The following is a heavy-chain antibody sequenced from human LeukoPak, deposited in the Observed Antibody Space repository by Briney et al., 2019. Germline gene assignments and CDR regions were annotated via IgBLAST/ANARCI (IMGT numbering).Heavy chain of an antibody. J-gene: IGHJ4*02. CDR1: GLTFSNYW. D-gene: IGHD3-16*01. Sequence: GGSLSLSCAASGLTFSNYWMDWVRQAPGKGLEWVANIKQDGSEKNYVDSVKGRFIISGDNAKNSLYLQMNTLRADDTAVYYCARDGFGTGSNWGQGTLVTVSS. V-gene: IGHV3-7*03. CDR3: ARDGFGTGSN. CDR2: IKQDGSEK.